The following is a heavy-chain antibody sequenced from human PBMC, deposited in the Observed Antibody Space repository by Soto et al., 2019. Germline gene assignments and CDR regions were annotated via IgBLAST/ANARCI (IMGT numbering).Heavy chain of an antibody. V-gene: IGHV5-10-1*01. J-gene: IGHJ4*02. CDR2: LDPSDSQT. CDR1: GYSFAGCW. CDR3: SRQIYDSDTGPNFQYYFDS. D-gene: IGHD3-22*01. Sequence: GETLKVSCKGSGYSFAGCWITWVRQKAGKGRVWLGRLDPSDSQTYYSPSFRGHVTISVTKSITTVFLQWSSLRASDTAMYYCSRQIYDSDTGPNFQYYFDSWGQGTPVTVSS.